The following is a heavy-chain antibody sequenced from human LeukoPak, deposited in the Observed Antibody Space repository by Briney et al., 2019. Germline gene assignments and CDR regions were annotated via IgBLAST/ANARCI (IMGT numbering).Heavy chain of an antibody. CDR3: AKDLTYESSGSVIDT. CDR2: VNWHGTT. J-gene: IGHJ5*02. CDR1: GLIFEDYT. D-gene: IGHD3-22*01. V-gene: IGHV3-43*01. Sequence: GGSLRLSCAASGLIFEDYTMHWVRQVPGKTLEWVSLVNWHGTTYYADSLKGRFTISRDNSKNSLYLQMHSLRTEDTAFYYCAKDLTYESSGSVIDTWGLGTLVTVSS.